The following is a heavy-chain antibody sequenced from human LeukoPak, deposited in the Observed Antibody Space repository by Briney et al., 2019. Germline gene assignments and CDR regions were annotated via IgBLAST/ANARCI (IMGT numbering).Heavy chain of an antibody. V-gene: IGHV1-2*02. Sequence: ASVKVSCKASGYTFTGYYMHWVRQAPGQGLEWMGWINPNSGGTNYAQKFQGRVTMTGDTSISTAYMELSRLRSDDTAVYYCARVGIYSSGWYDFDYWGQGTLVTVSS. CDR3: ARVGIYSSGWYDFDY. CDR2: INPNSGGT. CDR1: GYTFTGYY. D-gene: IGHD6-19*01. J-gene: IGHJ4*02.